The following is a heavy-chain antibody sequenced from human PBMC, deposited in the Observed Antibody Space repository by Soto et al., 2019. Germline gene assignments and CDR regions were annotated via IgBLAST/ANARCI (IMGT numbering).Heavy chain of an antibody. D-gene: IGHD4-17*01. J-gene: IGHJ4*02. CDR1: GYSFTDYQ. CDR2: INPGNGRT. V-gene: IGHV1-2*02. Sequence: QGLLVQSGPEVREPGASVRVSCQASGYSFTDYQIHWVRQAPGLGLEWMGWINPGNGRTTFAQTFQSRVSLTRDKSTDTAYMEVGSLTSDDTAIFYCATWIDYGDFEGFDYWGQGTLVTVSS. CDR3: ATWIDYGDFEGFDY.